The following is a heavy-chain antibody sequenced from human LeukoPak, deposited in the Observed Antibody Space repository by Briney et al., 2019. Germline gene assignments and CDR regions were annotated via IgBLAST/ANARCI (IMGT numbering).Heavy chain of an antibody. Sequence: SETLSLTCTVSGGSISSSSYYWGWLRQPPGKGLEWIGSIYYSGSTYYNPSLKSRVTISVDTSKNQFSLKLSSVTAADTAVYHCARRGSSSWTPVTNFDYWGQGTLVTVSS. J-gene: IGHJ4*02. CDR1: GGSISSSSYY. V-gene: IGHV4-39*01. CDR3: ARRGSSSWTPVTNFDY. D-gene: IGHD6-13*01. CDR2: IYYSGST.